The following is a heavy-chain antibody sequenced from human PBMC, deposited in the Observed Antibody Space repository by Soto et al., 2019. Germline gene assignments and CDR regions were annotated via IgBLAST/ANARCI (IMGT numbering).Heavy chain of an antibody. D-gene: IGHD3-22*01. CDR2: ISGSGGST. CDR1: GFTFSSYA. CDR3: AKDWNYDSSGYYSVY. J-gene: IGHJ4*02. Sequence: GGSLRLSCAASGFTFSSYAMSWVRQAPGKGLEWVSAISGSGGSTYYADSVKGRFTISRDNSKNTLYLQMNSLRAEDTAVYYCAKDWNYDSSGYYSVYWGQGTLVTVSS. V-gene: IGHV3-23*01.